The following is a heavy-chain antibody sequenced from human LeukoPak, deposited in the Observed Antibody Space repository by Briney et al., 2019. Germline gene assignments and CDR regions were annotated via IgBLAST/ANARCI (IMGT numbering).Heavy chain of an antibody. V-gene: IGHV1-69*05. CDR1: GGTFSSYA. Sequence: SVKVSCKASGGTFSSYAISWVRQAPGQGLEWMGRIIPIFGTANYAQKFQGRVTITTDESTSTAYMELSSLRSEDTAVYYCARGIPAAIEWDAFDIWGQGTMVTVSS. J-gene: IGHJ3*02. CDR2: IIPIFGTA. CDR3: ARGIPAAIEWDAFDI. D-gene: IGHD2-2*02.